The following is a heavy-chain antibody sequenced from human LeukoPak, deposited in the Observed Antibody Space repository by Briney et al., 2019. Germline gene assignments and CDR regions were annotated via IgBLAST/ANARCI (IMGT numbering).Heavy chain of an antibody. Sequence: GGSLRLSCAVSGFTFTDYWMNWVRQAPGKGLEWVASIRQDGGEKSYVDSVKGRFTITRDNTKSSLYLQINSLRAEDTAVYYCARDGTAAGLYFDLWGQGTLVTVSS. V-gene: IGHV3-7*01. J-gene: IGHJ4*01. D-gene: IGHD6-13*01. CDR2: IRQDGGEK. CDR3: ARDGTAAGLYFDL. CDR1: GFTFTDYW.